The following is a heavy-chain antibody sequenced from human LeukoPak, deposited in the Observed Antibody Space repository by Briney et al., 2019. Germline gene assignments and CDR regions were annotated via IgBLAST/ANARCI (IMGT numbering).Heavy chain of an antibody. V-gene: IGHV4-34*01. J-gene: IGHJ6*02. CDR3: AREGYIAVAGTFYYYGMDV. CDR1: GGSFSGYY. CDR2: INHSGST. Sequence: SETLSLTCAVYGGSFSGYYWSWIRQPPGKGLEWIGEINHSGSTNYNPSLKSRVTMSVDTSKNQFSLKLSSVTAADTAVYYCAREGYIAVAGTFYYYGMDVWGQGTTVTVSS. D-gene: IGHD6-19*01.